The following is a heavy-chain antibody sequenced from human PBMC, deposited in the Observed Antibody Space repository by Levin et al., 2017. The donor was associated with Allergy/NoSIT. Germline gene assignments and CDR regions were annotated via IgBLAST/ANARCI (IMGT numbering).Heavy chain of an antibody. J-gene: IGHJ1*01. CDR2: INHSGST. CDR1: GGSFSGYY. D-gene: IGHD2-2*01. Sequence: PSETLSLTCAVYGGSFSGYYWSWIRQPPGKGLEWIGEINHSGSTNYNPSLKSRVTISVDTSKNQFSLKLSSVTAADTAVYYCARGRYRVGYCSSTSCYANAEYFQHWGQGTLVTVSS. V-gene: IGHV4-34*01. CDR3: ARGRYRVGYCSSTSCYANAEYFQH.